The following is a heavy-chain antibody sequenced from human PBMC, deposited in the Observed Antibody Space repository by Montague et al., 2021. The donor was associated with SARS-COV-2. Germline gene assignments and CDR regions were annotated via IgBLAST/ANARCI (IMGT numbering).Heavy chain of an antibody. V-gene: IGHV4-39*01. J-gene: IGHJ4*02. CDR1: GGSISSSSYY. CDR3: ARSWWQWLLWGYYFDY. CDR2: IYYSGST. Sequence: SETLSLTCTVSGGSISSSSYYWGWIRQPPGKGLEWIGSIYYSGSTYYNPSLKSRVTISVDTSKNQFSLKLSSVTAANTAVHYCARSWWQWLLWGYYFDYWGQGTLVTVSS. D-gene: IGHD6-19*01.